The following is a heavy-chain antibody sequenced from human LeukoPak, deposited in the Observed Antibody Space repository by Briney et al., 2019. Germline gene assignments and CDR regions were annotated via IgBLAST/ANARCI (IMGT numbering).Heavy chain of an antibody. J-gene: IGHJ3*02. CDR2: IKQGGSEK. CDR1: GFTFSSYW. Sequence: GGSLRLSCAASGFTFSSYWMSWVRQAPGKGLEWVANIKQGGSEKYHVDSVKGRFTISRDNAKNSLYLQMNSLRAEDTAVYYCARRAAVAGITNGAFDIWGQGTMVTVSS. V-gene: IGHV3-7*01. D-gene: IGHD6-19*01. CDR3: ARRAAVAGITNGAFDI.